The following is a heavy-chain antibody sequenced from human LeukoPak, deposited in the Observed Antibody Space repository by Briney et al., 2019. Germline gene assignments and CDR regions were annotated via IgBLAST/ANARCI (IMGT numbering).Heavy chain of an antibody. CDR3: ARVRDPYYYYMDV. J-gene: IGHJ6*03. CDR1: GGSISSSSYY. CDR2: IYYSGST. Sequence: SETLSLTCTVSGGSISSSSYYWGWIRQPPGKGLEWIGSIYYSGSTYYNPSLKSRVTISVDTSKNQFSLKLSSVTAADTAMFYCARVRDPYYYYMDVWGKGITVTVSS. V-gene: IGHV4-39*07. D-gene: IGHD5-24*01.